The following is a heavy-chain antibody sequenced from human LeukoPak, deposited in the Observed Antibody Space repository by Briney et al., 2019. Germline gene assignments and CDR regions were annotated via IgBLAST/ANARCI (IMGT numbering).Heavy chain of an antibody. V-gene: IGHV4-34*01. CDR3: ARDTYYYYMDV. J-gene: IGHJ6*03. CDR2: INHSGST. Sequence: KPSETLSLTCAVYGGSFSGYYWSWIRQPPGKGLEWIGEINHSGSTNYNPSLKSRVTISVDTSKNQFSLKLSSVTAADTAVYYCARDTYYYYMDVWGKGTTVTISS. CDR1: GGSFSGYY.